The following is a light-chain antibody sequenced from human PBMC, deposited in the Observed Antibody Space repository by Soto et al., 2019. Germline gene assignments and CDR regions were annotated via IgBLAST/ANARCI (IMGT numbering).Light chain of an antibody. Sequence: ERVMTQSPATLSVSPGERATLSCRASQSVGSNLAWYQQKPGQAPRLLIFGASSRATGVPARFSGSGSGTEFTLTINSLQSEDFAVYYCQQRFNWPLTFGQGTRLEIK. CDR3: QQRFNWPLT. CDR2: GAS. CDR1: QSVGSN. J-gene: IGKJ5*01. V-gene: IGKV3-15*01.